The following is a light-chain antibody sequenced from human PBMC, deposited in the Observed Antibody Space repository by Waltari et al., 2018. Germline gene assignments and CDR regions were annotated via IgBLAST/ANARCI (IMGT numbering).Light chain of an antibody. CDR3: QQYNSYSLLP. V-gene: IGKV1-5*03. CDR2: EAS. CDR1: QSISKW. Sequence: DIRMTQSPSILSASAGDRVIISCRASQSISKWLAWYQQKPGKAPKLLIYEASTVQSGVPSRFSGTGSGTDITLSISSLQPDEFATYNCQQYNSYSLLPFGGGTKLEIK. J-gene: IGKJ4*01.